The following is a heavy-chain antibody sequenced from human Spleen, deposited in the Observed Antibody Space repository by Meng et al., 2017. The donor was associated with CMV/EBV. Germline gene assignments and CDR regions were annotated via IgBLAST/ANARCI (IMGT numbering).Heavy chain of an antibody. CDR3: VKDLRS. Sequence: GESLKISCAASGFTFRSYGMSWVRQAPGKGLEWVAFIRYDGSHKYYADSVKGRFTISRDNSKNTLYLQMNSLRAEDTAVYYCVKDLRSWGQGTLVTVSS. CDR1: GFTFRSYG. CDR2: IRYDGSHK. D-gene: IGHD4-17*01. V-gene: IGHV3-30*02. J-gene: IGHJ5*02.